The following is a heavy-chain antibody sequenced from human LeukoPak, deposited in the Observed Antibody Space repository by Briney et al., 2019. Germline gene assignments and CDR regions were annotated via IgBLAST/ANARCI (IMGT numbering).Heavy chain of an antibody. Sequence: ASVTVSCKASGYTFSSYAINWVRQAPGQGLEWMGWINTNTGEPTYAQGFTGRFVFSLDTSVSTAYLQISSLKAEDTAVYYCARAYQPLGGLSFPDSWGQGTLVTVSS. J-gene: IGHJ5*01. CDR2: INTNTGEP. CDR1: GYTFSSYA. V-gene: IGHV7-4-1*02. CDR3: ARAYQPLGGLSFPDS. D-gene: IGHD3-16*02.